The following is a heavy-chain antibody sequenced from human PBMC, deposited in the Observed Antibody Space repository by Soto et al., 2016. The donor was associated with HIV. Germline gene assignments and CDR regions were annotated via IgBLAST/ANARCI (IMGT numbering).Heavy chain of an antibody. J-gene: IGHJ4*02. Sequence: QVQLIQSGAEVKKPGASVKVSCKASGYTFTAYYILWVRQAPGQGLEYLGWMNPEIGATISAQTFRGRVTMTRDTSISTAYMELSSLRSEDTAVYYCARQSPYYYGSGSYAHWGQGTLVTVSS. CDR1: GYTFTAYY. V-gene: IGHV1-2*02. CDR2: MNPEIGAT. D-gene: IGHD3-10*01. CDR3: ARQSPYYYGSGSYAH.